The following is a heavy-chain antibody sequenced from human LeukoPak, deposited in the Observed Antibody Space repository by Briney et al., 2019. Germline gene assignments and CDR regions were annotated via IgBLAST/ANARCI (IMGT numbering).Heavy chain of an antibody. Sequence: ASVKVSCKSSGYTFTDYFIHSVRQAPGQGLEWVGEINPYNGYTKYAWRLQGRVTMTRDTSISTAFMEVSRLTSGDTAVYYCARDYSLNDFDYWGQGTLVTVAS. J-gene: IGHJ4*02. V-gene: IGHV1-2*02. CDR3: ARDYSLNDFDY. CDR1: GYTFTDYF. D-gene: IGHD1-1*01. CDR2: INPYNGYT.